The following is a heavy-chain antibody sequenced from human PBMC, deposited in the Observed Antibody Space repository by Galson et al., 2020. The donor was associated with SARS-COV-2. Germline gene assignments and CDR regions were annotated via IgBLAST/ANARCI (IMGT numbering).Heavy chain of an antibody. CDR2: IWSDGTTK. J-gene: IGHJ3*02. CDR3: TRRLPLGIWDAFDI. V-gene: IGHV3-33*01. CDR1: GFSFSSYG. Sequence: GESLKISCAATGFSFSSYGIHWVRQAPGKGLEWVALIWSDGTTKYYADSVKGRFTISRDNSKNTLSLQMDSLRAEDTAVYYCTRRLPLGIWDAFDIWGQGTMVSVSS. D-gene: IGHD3-16*01.